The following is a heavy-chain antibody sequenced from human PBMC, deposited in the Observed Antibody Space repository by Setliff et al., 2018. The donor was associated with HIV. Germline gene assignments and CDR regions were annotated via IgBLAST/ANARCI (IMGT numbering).Heavy chain of an antibody. D-gene: IGHD2-8*01. Sequence: ASVKVSCKTSGYTFPDYYLHWVRQAPGQGLEWMGRINPNSGGTNHAQKFQGRVTMTRDTSSSTAYMELSRLRSDDTAVYYCATKVYCTNGVCLDAFDLWGQGTMVTVSS. CDR1: GYTFPDYY. J-gene: IGHJ3*01. CDR2: INPNSGGT. CDR3: ATKVYCTNGVCLDAFDL. V-gene: IGHV1-2*06.